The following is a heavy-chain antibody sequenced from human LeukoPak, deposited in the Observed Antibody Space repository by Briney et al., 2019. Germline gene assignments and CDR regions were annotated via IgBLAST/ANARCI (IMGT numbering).Heavy chain of an antibody. J-gene: IGHJ3*02. CDR2: INPSGGTT. CDR3: ARGRAGHDSSGYFAFDI. CDR1: GYTFTSYH. Sequence: ASVKVSCKASGYTFTSYHMHWVRQAPGQGLEWMGIINPSGGTTNYAQKFRGRVTMTRDMSTSTVYMELSSLRSEDTAVYYCARGRAGHDSSGYFAFDIWGQGTMVTVSS. V-gene: IGHV1-46*01. D-gene: IGHD3-22*01.